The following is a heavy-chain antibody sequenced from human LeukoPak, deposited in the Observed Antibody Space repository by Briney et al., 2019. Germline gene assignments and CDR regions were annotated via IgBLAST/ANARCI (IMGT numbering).Heavy chain of an antibody. V-gene: IGHV4-4*07. Sequence: SETLSLTCSVSGDSISYFYWSWIRQAAGKGLEWIGRMSSSGNNDYNASLKSRVTMSVDTSKNQLSLKVISVTAADTAVYYCARTHYYDRRDCYYYYMDVWGKGTTVTVSS. D-gene: IGHD3-22*01. J-gene: IGHJ6*03. CDR3: ARTHYYDRRDCYYYYMDV. CDR1: GDSISYFY. CDR2: MSSSGNN.